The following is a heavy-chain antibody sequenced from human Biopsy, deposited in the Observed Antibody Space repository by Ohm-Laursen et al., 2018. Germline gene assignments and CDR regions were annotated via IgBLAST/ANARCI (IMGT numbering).Heavy chain of an antibody. V-gene: IGHV1-69*10. D-gene: IGHD2-2*01. CDR2: IIPILGTV. J-gene: IGHJ5*02. CDR1: GDTFTASA. Sequence: VKISCKASGDTFTASAVSWVRQVPGQGLDWMGRIIPILGTVDYGQNFQGRVTIRADTSTTFLELTSLRYDDTAVYYCARRYCSSTSCSPPFYSWFDPWGQGTLVTVSS. CDR3: ARRYCSSTSCSPPFYSWFDP.